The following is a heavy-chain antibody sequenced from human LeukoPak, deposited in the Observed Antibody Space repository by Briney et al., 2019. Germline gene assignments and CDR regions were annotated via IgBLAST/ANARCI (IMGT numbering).Heavy chain of an antibody. CDR3: ARSRGQLPNAFDI. CDR1: GGSISSGGYS. D-gene: IGHD2-2*01. CDR2: IYHSGST. Sequence: SETLSLTCAVSGGSISSGGYSWSWIRQPPGKGLEWIGYIYHSGSTYYNPSLKSRVTISVDRSKNQFSLKLSSVTAADTAVYYCARSRGQLPNAFDIWGQGIMVTVSS. V-gene: IGHV4-30-2*01. J-gene: IGHJ3*02.